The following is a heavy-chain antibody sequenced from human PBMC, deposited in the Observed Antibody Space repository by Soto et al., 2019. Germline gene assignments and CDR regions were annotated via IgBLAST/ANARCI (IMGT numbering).Heavy chain of an antibody. V-gene: IGHV1-18*01. CDR3: AVDGGRTTVVTYYYYDYGMDV. Sequence: QVQLVQSGAEVKKPGASVKVSCKASGYTFTSYGISWVRQAPGKGHEWMGWISAYNGNTNYAQKLQGRVTITTHTSTSTAYLQLRSLRPDDTAVYCCAVDGGRTTVVTYYYYDYGMDVWGQGTTVTVSS. J-gene: IGHJ6*02. CDR1: GYTFTSYG. D-gene: IGHD4-17*01. CDR2: ISAYNGNT.